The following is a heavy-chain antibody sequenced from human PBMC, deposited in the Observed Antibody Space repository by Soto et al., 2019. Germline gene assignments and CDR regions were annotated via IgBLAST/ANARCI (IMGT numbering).Heavy chain of an antibody. V-gene: IGHV3-7*04. CDR1: GFTFSSYS. D-gene: IGHD3-10*01. J-gene: IGHJ3*02. CDR2: IRQDGDEI. CDR3: GTDEWGGAFDI. Sequence: GGSLRLSCAASGFTFSSYSMNWVRQTPGKGLEFVANIRQDGDEINYVDSVKGRFTISRDNAKNSLFLQMNSLRDEDTAVYYCGTDEWGGAFDIGGQGTMVTVSS.